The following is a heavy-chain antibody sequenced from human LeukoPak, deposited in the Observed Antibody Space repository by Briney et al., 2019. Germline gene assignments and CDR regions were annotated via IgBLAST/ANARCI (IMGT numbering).Heavy chain of an antibody. D-gene: IGHD5-18*01. CDR2: IEQDGSEK. Sequence: GGSLRLSCAASGFTFSSYGMHWVRQAPGKGLEWVASIEQDGSEKYYVDSVKGRFTISRDNAKNSLFLQMNSLRAEDTAVYYCAKGHTSLAPGGQGALVTVSS. V-gene: IGHV3-7*01. J-gene: IGHJ4*02. CDR3: AKGHTSLAP. CDR1: GFTFSSYG.